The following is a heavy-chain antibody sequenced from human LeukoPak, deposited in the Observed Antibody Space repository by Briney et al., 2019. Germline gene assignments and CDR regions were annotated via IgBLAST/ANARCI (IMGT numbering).Heavy chain of an antibody. V-gene: IGHV4-39*07. CDR1: GGSISSSSYY. D-gene: IGHD2-15*01. CDR2: IYYSGST. CDR3: ASLITLGYCSGGSCLAFDY. Sequence: SETLSLTCTVSGGSISSSSYYWGWIRQPPGKGLEWIGSIYYSGSTNYNPSLKSRVTISVDTSKNQFSLKLSSVTAADTAVYYCASLITLGYCSGGSCLAFDYWGQGTLVTVSS. J-gene: IGHJ4*02.